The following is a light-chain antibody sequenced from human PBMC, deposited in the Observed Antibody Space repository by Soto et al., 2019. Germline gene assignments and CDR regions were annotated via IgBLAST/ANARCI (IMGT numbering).Light chain of an antibody. Sequence: QSVLTQPPPASGTPGQRITISCSGGSSNIGTNTVNWYQQLPGTAPKLLINSNNQRPSGVPDRFSGSKSGTSASLAISGLQSEDEADYYCAAWDDSLNGRVFGTGTKVTVL. V-gene: IGLV1-44*01. CDR2: SNN. CDR3: AAWDDSLNGRV. J-gene: IGLJ1*01. CDR1: SSNIGTNT.